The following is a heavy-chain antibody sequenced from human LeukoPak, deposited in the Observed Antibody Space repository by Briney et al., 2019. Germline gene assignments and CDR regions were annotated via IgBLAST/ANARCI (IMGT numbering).Heavy chain of an antibody. CDR3: ARRGRKGGSGWYRAFDI. V-gene: IGHV4-34*01. D-gene: IGHD6-19*01. CDR1: GGSFSGYY. CDR2: INHSGRT. J-gene: IGHJ3*02. Sequence: SETLSLTCAVYGGSFSGYYWSCIRQPPGKGLEWIGEINHSGRTNYNPSLKSRVTISVDTSKNQFSLKLSSVTAADTAVYYCARRGRKGGSGWYRAFDIWGQGTMVTVSS.